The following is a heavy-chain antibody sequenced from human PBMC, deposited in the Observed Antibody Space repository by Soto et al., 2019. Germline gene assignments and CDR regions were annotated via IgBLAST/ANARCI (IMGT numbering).Heavy chain of an antibody. D-gene: IGHD6-13*01. CDR2: ISYDGSNK. CDR3: AKGLSSSSGYSSSRYGGYFHY. Sequence: QVQLVESGGGVVQPGRSLRLSCAASGFTFSSYGMHWVRQAPGKGLEWVAVISYDGSNKYYADSVKGRFTISRDNSKNTLYLQMNSLRAEDTAVYYCAKGLSSSSGYSSSRYGGYFHYWGQGTLVTVSS. V-gene: IGHV3-30*18. J-gene: IGHJ4*02. CDR1: GFTFSSYG.